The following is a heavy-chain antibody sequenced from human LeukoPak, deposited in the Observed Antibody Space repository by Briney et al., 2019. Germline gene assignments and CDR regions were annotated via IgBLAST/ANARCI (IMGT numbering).Heavy chain of an antibody. V-gene: IGHV3-23*01. CDR2: INGSGGST. Sequence: GASLRLSCAASGFTFSSYAMSWVRQAPGKWLEWVSGINGSGGSTYYADAVKGRFTISRDNSKNTLYLQMNSLRVEDTAVYYCAKDLWSGGSCCDAFDIWGQGTMVTVSS. D-gene: IGHD2-15*01. CDR1: GFTFSSYA. CDR3: AKDLWSGGSCCDAFDI. J-gene: IGHJ3*02.